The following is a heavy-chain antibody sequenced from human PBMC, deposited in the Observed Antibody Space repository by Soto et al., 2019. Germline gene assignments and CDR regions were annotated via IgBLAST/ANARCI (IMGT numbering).Heavy chain of an antibody. CDR3: ASKLRRYYYHSSGYYSDYYYGMDV. CDR2: IIPIFGTA. V-gene: IGHV1-69*13. D-gene: IGHD3-22*01. CDR1: GGAFGSYS. Sequence: ASLKVSCKASGGAFGSYSVSWVRQAPEQGLEWMGGIIPIFGTANYAQKFQGRVTITADESTSTAYMELSSLRSEDTAVYYCASKLRRYYYHSSGYYSDYYYGMDVWGQGTTVTVSS. J-gene: IGHJ6*02.